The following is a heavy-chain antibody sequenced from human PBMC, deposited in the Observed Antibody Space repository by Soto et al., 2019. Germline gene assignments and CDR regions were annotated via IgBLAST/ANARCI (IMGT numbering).Heavy chain of an antibody. CDR1: GYTFSNYH. Sequence: QEQLVQSGAEVKKPGAPVKVSCKASGYTFSNYHINWVRQASGQVLERKGWMNPDSGNTGYAEKFQGRVTMTRNRSISTAYMELSGLRSEDTAVYYCAREAASDPSFYYHYMDVWGKGTTVTVSS. CDR2: MNPDSGNT. V-gene: IGHV1-8*01. D-gene: IGHD6-25*01. J-gene: IGHJ6*03. CDR3: AREAASDPSFYYHYMDV.